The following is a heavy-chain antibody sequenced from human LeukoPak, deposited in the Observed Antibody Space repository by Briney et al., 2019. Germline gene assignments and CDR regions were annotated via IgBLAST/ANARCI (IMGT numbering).Heavy chain of an antibody. J-gene: IGHJ4*02. CDR3: ARVIPDYYDSSGYPLFFDY. CDR1: GYTLSNYG. V-gene: IGHV1-18*01. CDR2: ISAYNGNT. D-gene: IGHD3-22*01. Sequence: ASVKVSRKASGYTLSNYGISWVRQAPGQGLEWLGWISAYNGNTHDAQKLQGRVTLTTDTSTSTAYMEVRSLRSDDTAVYFWARVIPDYYDSSGYPLFFDYWGQGTLVTVSS.